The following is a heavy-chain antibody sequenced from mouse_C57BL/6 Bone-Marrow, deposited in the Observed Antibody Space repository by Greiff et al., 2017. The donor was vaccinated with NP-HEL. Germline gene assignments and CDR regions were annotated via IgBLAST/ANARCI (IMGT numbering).Heavy chain of an antibody. CDR3: AITAQARGAWFAY. D-gene: IGHD3-2*02. V-gene: IGHV1-75*01. Sequence: VQLQESGPELVKPGASVKISCKASGYTFTDYYINWVKQRPGQGLEWIGWIFPGSGSTYYNEKFKGKATLTVDKSSSTAYMLLSSLTSEDSAVYFCAITAQARGAWFAYWGQGTLVTVSA. CDR1: GYTFTDYY. CDR2: IFPGSGST. J-gene: IGHJ3*01.